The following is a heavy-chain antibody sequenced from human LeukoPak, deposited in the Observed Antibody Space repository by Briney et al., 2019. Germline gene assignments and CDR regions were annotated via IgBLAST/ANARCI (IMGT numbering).Heavy chain of an antibody. J-gene: IGHJ2*01. CDR3: ARDRSIAARLDTWYFDL. CDR2: IYYSGST. D-gene: IGHD6-6*01. CDR1: GYSISSGYY. V-gene: IGHV4-61*01. Sequence: SETLSLTCAVSGYSISSGYYWGWIRQPPGKGLEWIGYIYYSGSTNYNPSLKSRVTISVDTSKNQFSLKLSSVIAADTAVYYCARDRSIAARLDTWYFDLWGRGTLVTVSS.